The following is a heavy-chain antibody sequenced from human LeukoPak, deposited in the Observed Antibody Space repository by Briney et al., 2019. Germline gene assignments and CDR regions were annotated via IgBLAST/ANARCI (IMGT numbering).Heavy chain of an antibody. D-gene: IGHD6-19*01. CDR1: GYSFTSYW. Sequence: GESLKISRKGSGYSFTSYWIGWVRQMPGKGLEWMGIIYPGDSDTRYSPSFQGQVTISADKSISTAYLQWSSLKASDTAMYYCARSYSSGDYYYYGMDVWGQGTTVTVSS. CDR3: ARSYSSGDYYYYGMDV. CDR2: IYPGDSDT. J-gene: IGHJ6*02. V-gene: IGHV5-51*01.